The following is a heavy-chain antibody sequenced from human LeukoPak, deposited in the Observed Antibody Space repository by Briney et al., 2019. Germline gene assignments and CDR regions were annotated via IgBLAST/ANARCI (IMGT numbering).Heavy chain of an antibody. J-gene: IGHJ6*03. Sequence: GSLRLSCAASGFTFSSYGMHWVRQAPGKGLEWVAVISYDGSNSYYADSVKGRFTISRDNSKNTLYLQMNSLRAEDTAVYYCAKGDCSSTSCPPDYYYYYYMDVWGKGTTVTVSS. V-gene: IGHV3-30*18. D-gene: IGHD2-2*01. CDR1: GFTFSSYG. CDR2: ISYDGSNS. CDR3: AKGDCSSTSCPPDYYYYYYMDV.